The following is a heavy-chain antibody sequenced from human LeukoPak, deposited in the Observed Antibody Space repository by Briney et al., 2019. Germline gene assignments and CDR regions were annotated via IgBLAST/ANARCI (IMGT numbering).Heavy chain of an antibody. Sequence: GGSLRLSCAASGFTVSSNYMSCVRQAPGKGLEWVSVIYSGGSTYYADSVQGRFTISRDNSKNTLYLQMNSLRAEDTAVYYCAGRWTGSADYWGQGTLVTVSS. CDR1: GFTVSSNY. V-gene: IGHV3-66*02. D-gene: IGHD3/OR15-3a*01. CDR2: IYSGGST. CDR3: AGRWTGSADY. J-gene: IGHJ4*02.